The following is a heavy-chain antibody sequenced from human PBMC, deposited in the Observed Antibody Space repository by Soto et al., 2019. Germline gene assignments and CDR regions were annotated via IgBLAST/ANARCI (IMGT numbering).Heavy chain of an antibody. Sequence: EVQLVESGGGLVQPGGSLRLSCAVSGFIFSDYWMTWVRQAPGKGLEWVANINPEGSEKYYVDSVKGRFTISRDNAKNSLYLQMISLRDEDTALYYCARARIDYWGRGTLITVSS. CDR2: INPEGSEK. CDR1: GFIFSDYW. CDR3: ARARIDY. V-gene: IGHV3-7*03. J-gene: IGHJ4*02.